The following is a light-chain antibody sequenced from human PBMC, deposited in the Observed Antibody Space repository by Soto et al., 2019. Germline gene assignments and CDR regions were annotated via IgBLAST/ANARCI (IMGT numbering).Light chain of an antibody. CDR2: SAS. Sequence: EVVLTQSPGTLSLSPGERVTLSCRASQSVASSYLAWYQQKPGRAPRLLFYSASSRATGIPDRFSGSGSGTDFTLTISSLQPDDFATYYCQQYNSYLYTFGQGTKLEIK. CDR1: QSVASSY. J-gene: IGKJ2*01. CDR3: QQYNSYLYT. V-gene: IGKV3-20*01.